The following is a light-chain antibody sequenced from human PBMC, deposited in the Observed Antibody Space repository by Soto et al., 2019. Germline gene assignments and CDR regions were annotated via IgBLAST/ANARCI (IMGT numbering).Light chain of an antibody. V-gene: IGLV2-8*01. J-gene: IGLJ1*01. CDR3: SSFAGSNNFTYV. Sequence: QSVLTQPPSASGSPGQSVTISCTGTSSDVGAYDYVSWYQQHPGKAPKLMIYEINKRPSGVPDRFSGSKSGNTASLTVSWLKAEDEADYYSSSFAGSNNFTYVFGTGPKVTVL. CDR2: EIN. CDR1: SSDVGAYDY.